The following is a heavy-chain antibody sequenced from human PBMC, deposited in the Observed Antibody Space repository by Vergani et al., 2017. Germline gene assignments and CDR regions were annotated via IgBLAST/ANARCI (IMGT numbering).Heavy chain of an antibody. CDR3: ARCLMGESYRFDS. V-gene: IGHV4-34*02. D-gene: IGHD3-16*02. CDR2: IKHSGSA. J-gene: IGHJ4*02. CDR1: DASDSRYF. Sequence: QVQLQQWGAGLLKPSETLSLTCGVHDASDSRYFWNWIRQSPGKGLEWMGEIKHSGSAVYNPSLKSRLTVSLDKSKNQIFLKVKSVTAADSAVYYCARCLMGESYRFDSWVAGTPVTVSP.